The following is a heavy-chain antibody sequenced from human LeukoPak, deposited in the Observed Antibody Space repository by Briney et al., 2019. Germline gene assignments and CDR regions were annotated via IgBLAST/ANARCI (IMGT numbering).Heavy chain of an antibody. CDR2: IYSGGST. V-gene: IGHV3-53*01. J-gene: IGHJ6*02. CDR3: ARDSSSSSYYYYGMDV. CDR1: GFTVSSNY. D-gene: IGHD6-6*01. Sequence: GGSLRLSCAASGFTVSSNYMSWVRQAPGKGLEWVSVIYSGGSTYYADSVKGRFTISRDNSKNTLYLQMNSLRAEDTAVYYCARDSSSSSYYYYGMDVWGQGTTVAVSS.